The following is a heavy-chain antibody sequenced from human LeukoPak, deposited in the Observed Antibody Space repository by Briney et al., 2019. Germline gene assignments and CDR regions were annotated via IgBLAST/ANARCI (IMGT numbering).Heavy chain of an antibody. J-gene: IGHJ2*01. Sequence: KASETLSLTCTVSGGSISTYYWSWIRQPPGKGLEWIGYIYYSGSTNYNPSLKSRVTISVDTSKNQFSLKLRSVTAADTAVYYCARVYYSRSYDYWYFDLWGRGTLVTVSS. V-gene: IGHV4-59*01. CDR3: ARVYYSRSYDYWYFDL. CDR2: IYYSGST. CDR1: GGSISTYY. D-gene: IGHD6-13*01.